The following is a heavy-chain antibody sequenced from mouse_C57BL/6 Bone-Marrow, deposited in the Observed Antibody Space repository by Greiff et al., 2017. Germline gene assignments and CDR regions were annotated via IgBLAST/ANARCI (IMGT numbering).Heavy chain of an antibody. CDR3: TREINDGYLYYYAMDY. Sequence: EVQLVESGEGLVEPGGSLKLSCAASGFTFSSYAMSWVRQTPEKRLEWVAYISSGGDYIYYADTVKGRFTISRDNARNTLYLQMSSLKSEDTAMYYCTREINDGYLYYYAMDYWGQGTSVTVSS. CDR2: ISSGGDYI. D-gene: IGHD2-3*01. J-gene: IGHJ4*01. V-gene: IGHV5-9-1*02. CDR1: GFTFSSYA.